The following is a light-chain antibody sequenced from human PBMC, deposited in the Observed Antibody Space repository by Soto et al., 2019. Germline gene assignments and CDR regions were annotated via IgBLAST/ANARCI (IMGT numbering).Light chain of an antibody. CDR2: QDN. CDR1: QLGDKY. J-gene: IGLJ2*01. Sequence: SYELTQPPSVSVSPGQTASITCSGDQLGDKYACWYQQKPGQSPVLVIYQDNKRPSGIPERFSGSNSGNTATLTISGTQAMDEADYYCQAWDSSTLVVFGGGTKLTVL. CDR3: QAWDSSTLVV. V-gene: IGLV3-1*01.